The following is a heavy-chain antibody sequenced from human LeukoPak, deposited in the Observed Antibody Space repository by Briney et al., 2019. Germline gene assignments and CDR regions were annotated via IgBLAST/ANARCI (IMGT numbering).Heavy chain of an antibody. V-gene: IGHV4-59*01. CDR3: ARFMWFGESLDAFDI. Sequence: SETLSLPCTVSGGFISIYYWIWMREPPGKAREGMGYIYYSGSTNYNPPLKSRVTISVDTSKNQYSLKLSSVTAADTAVYYCARFMWFGESLDAFDIWAEGTMVSVSS. D-gene: IGHD3-10*01. CDR2: IYYSGST. J-gene: IGHJ3*02. CDR1: GGFISIYY.